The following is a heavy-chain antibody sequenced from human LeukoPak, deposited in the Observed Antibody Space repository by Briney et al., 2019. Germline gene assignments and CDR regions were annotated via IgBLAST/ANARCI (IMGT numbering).Heavy chain of an antibody. D-gene: IGHD1-26*01. CDR3: ARHGGTLDYFDS. CDR2: ISYGGAT. CDR1: NGSISTYY. V-gene: IGHV4-59*08. Sequence: ASQTLSLTCSVSNGSISTYYWSWIRQSRGKGREWIGYISYGGATTYNPSLKRRVTISVDSPKSHFSLRLTSLTAADTALYYCARHGGTLDYFDSWGPGSLVTVSS. J-gene: IGHJ4*02.